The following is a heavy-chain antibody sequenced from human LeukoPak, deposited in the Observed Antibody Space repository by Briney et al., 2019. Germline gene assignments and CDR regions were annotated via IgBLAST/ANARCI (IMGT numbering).Heavy chain of an antibody. D-gene: IGHD1-20*01. V-gene: IGHV3-21*06. CDR2: ISGGSIYI. CDR3: ARDEYNWNVDAFDI. Sequence: GGSLRLSCAASGFTFSSSTMNWVRQAPGKGLEWVSSISGGSIYIYYADSVKGRFTISRDNGKNSLYLQMNSLRAEDTAVYYCARDEYNWNVDAFDIWGQGTVVTVSS. J-gene: IGHJ3*02. CDR1: GFTFSSST.